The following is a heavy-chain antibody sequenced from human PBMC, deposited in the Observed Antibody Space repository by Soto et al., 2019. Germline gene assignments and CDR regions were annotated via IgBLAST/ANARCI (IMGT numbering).Heavy chain of an antibody. D-gene: IGHD1-26*01. V-gene: IGHV3-30-3*01. CDR3: ARVGTWYYFDY. J-gene: IGHJ4*02. Sequence: QVQLVESGGGVVQPGRSLRLSCAASGFTFSSYAMHWVRQAPGKGLEWVAVISYDGSNKYYADSVKGRFTISRDNSKNTMYLQMNSLRDEDTAVYYCARVGTWYYFDYWGQGTLVTVSS. CDR2: ISYDGSNK. CDR1: GFTFSSYA.